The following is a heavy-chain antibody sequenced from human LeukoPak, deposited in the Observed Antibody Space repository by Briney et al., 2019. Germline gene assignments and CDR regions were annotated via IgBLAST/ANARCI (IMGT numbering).Heavy chain of an antibody. CDR2: IYPNSGGT. J-gene: IGHJ6*02. CDR3: ARDWGIVSDYYYYYGMDV. V-gene: IGHV1-2*02. CDR1: GYTFTGYY. D-gene: IGHD2-15*01. Sequence: ASVKVSCKASGYTFTGYYMHWVRQAPGQGLEWMGWIYPNSGGTNYAQKFQGRVTMTRDTSISTAYMELSRLRSDDTAVYYCARDWGIVSDYYYYYGMDVWGQGTTVTVSS.